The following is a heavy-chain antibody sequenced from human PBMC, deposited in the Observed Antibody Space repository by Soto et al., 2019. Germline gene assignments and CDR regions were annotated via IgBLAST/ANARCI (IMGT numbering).Heavy chain of an antibody. D-gene: IGHD5-12*01. CDR3: ARHYRGATIYYFDY. CDR1: GGSISSSSYY. Sequence: PSETLCLTCTVSGGSISSSSYYWGWIRQPPGKGLEWIGSIYYSGSTNYNPSLKSRVTISVDRSKNQFSLKLSSVTAADTAVYYCARHYRGATIYYFDYWGQGTLVTVSS. J-gene: IGHJ4*02. V-gene: IGHV4-39*07. CDR2: IYYSGST.